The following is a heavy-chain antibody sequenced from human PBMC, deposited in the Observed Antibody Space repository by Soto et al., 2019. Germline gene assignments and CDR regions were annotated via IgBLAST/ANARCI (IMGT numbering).Heavy chain of an antibody. CDR1: GFTFSSYG. Sequence: GGSLRLSCAASGFTFSSYGMHWVRQAPGKGLEWVAVISYDGSNKYYADSVKGRFTISRDNSKNTLYLQMNSLRAEDTAVYYCAKDPSKDYYGSGADSSMLDPWGQGTLVTVSS. J-gene: IGHJ5*02. D-gene: IGHD3-10*01. CDR2: ISYDGSNK. V-gene: IGHV3-30*18. CDR3: AKDPSKDYYGSGADSSMLDP.